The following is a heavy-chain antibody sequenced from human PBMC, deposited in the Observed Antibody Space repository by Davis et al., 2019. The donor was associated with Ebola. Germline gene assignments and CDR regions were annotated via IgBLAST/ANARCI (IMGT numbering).Heavy chain of an antibody. V-gene: IGHV1-8*02. J-gene: IGHJ5*01. D-gene: IGHD4-23*01. CDR2: LNPNSGNT. CDR1: GGTFSSYA. CDR3: ARGNLPDYGGHSDS. Sequence: AASVKVSCKASGGTFSSYAISWVRQATGQGLEWMGWLNPNSGNTDSTHKFQGRLTMTKNISIGTAYMELSTLTSEDTAVYYCARGNLPDYGGHSDSWGQGSLVTVSS.